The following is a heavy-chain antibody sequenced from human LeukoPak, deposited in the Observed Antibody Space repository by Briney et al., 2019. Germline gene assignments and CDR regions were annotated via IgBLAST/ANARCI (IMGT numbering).Heavy chain of an antibody. CDR1: GYSLTELS. CDR3: AVEKYHLLSNWFYP. V-gene: IGHV1-24*01. J-gene: IGHJ5*02. CDR2: FDPEDGET. Sequence: GASVKVSCKVSGYSLTELSMHWVRQAPGKGLEWMGSFDPEDGETIYAQKFQGRVTMTEDTSTDTAYMELNSLKSDDTAVYYCAVEKYHLLSNWFYPWGQGTLVTVSS. D-gene: IGHD2-2*01.